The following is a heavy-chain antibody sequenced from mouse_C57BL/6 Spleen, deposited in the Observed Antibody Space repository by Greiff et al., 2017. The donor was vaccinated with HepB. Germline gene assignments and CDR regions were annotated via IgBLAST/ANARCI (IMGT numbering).Heavy chain of an antibody. D-gene: IGHD2-13*01. CDR1: GYTFTSYW. V-gene: IGHV1-64*01. CDR3: ARHCDYYYAMDY. Sequence: QVQLQQPGAELVKPGASVKLSCKASGYTFTSYWMHWVKQRPGQGLEWIGMIHPNSGSTNYNEKFKSKATLTVDKSSSTAYMQLSSLTSEDSAVYYCARHCDYYYAMDYWGQGTSVTVSS. CDR2: IHPNSGST. J-gene: IGHJ4*01.